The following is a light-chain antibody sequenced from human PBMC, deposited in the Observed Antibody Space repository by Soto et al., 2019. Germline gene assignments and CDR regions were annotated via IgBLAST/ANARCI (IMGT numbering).Light chain of an antibody. CDR3: HHYGDSPIYT. Sequence: EIVLTQSPGTLSSSPGATATLSCRASQSVSRNYLAWFQQKPGQAPRLLIHGASSRAAGTPDRFSGSGSGTDFTLTISRLEPEDFAVYYCHHYGDSPIYTFGPGTKVDFK. J-gene: IGKJ3*01. CDR1: QSVSRNY. CDR2: GAS. V-gene: IGKV3-20*01.